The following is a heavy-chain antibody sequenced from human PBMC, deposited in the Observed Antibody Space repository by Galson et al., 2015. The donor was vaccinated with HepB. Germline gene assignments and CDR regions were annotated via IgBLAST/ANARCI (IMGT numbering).Heavy chain of an antibody. J-gene: IGHJ4*02. V-gene: IGHV3-23*01. D-gene: IGHD3-22*01. CDR3: ARGLAYYYDSRANFDY. Sequence: SLRLSCAASGFTFSSYAMSWVRQAPGKGLEWVSAISGSGGSTYYADSVKGRFTISRDNSKNTLYLQMNSLRAEDTAVYYCARGLAYYYDSRANFDYWGQGTLVTVSS. CDR2: ISGSGGST. CDR1: GFTFSSYA.